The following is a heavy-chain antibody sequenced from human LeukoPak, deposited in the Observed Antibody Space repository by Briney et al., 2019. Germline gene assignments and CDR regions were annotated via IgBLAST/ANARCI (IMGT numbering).Heavy chain of an antibody. CDR3: ARIYYYGSGSYYKTHYYGMDV. J-gene: IGHJ6*02. V-gene: IGHV1-18*01. CDR2: ISAYNGNT. D-gene: IGHD3-10*01. CDR1: GYTFTSYG. Sequence: GASVKVSCKASGYTFTSYGISWVRQAPGQGLEWMGWISAYNGNTNYAQKLQGRVTMTTDTSTSTAYMELRSLRSDDTAVYYCARIYYYGSGSYYKTHYYGMDVWGLGTTVTVSS.